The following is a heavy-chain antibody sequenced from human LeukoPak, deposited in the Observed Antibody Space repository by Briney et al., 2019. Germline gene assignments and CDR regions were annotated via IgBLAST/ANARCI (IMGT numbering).Heavy chain of an antibody. J-gene: IGHJ4*02. Sequence: PSETLSLTCAVSGGSINSHYWGWIRQPREKGLQWIGDIYYTGKNNYNPSLKSRVTISLDTSKDHLSLNLTSVVAADTAIYYCVRRDTGWNYFDYWGQGILVTVSS. CDR1: GGSINSHY. D-gene: IGHD6-19*01. CDR2: IYYTGKN. CDR3: VRRDTGWNYFDY. V-gene: IGHV4-59*08.